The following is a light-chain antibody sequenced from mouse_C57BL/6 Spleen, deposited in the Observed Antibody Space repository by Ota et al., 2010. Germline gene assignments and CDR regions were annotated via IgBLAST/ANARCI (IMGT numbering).Light chain of an antibody. Sequence: DIVMTQSHKFMSTSVGDRVSITCKASQDVGTAVAWYQQKPGQSPKALIYSASYRYSGVPDRFTGSGSGTDFILTISNVQSEDLAEYFCQQYNSYPLTFGAGTKLELK. CDR1: QDVGTA. J-gene: IGKJ5*01. CDR3: QQYNSYPLT. V-gene: IGKV6-15*01. CDR2: SAS.